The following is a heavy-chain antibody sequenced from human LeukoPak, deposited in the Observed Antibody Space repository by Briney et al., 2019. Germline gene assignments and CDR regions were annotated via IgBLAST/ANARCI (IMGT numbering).Heavy chain of an antibody. CDR2: ISASGGST. V-gene: IGHV3-23*01. Sequence: GGSLRLSCAASGFTFSIYAVNWARQAPGKGLGWVLGISASGGSTYYGDSVKGRFTISRDNSKNTLYLQMNSLRAEDTAVYYCAKDQYSSSWYPSYYYYGMDVWGQGTTVTVSS. CDR3: AKDQYSSSWYPSYYYYGMDV. CDR1: GFTFSIYA. J-gene: IGHJ6*02. D-gene: IGHD6-13*01.